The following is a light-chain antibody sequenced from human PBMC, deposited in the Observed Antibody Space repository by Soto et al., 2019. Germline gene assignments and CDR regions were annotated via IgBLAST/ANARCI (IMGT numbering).Light chain of an antibody. CDR1: QSVSSSY. Sequence: EIVLTQSPGTLSLSPGERATLSCRASQSVSSSYLAWYQQKPGQAPRLLIYGASGRATGIPDRFSGRGSGTDFNPSISRLEPVDVAVYYCQQDGSSPLFTFGPGTKVDI. V-gene: IGKV3-20*01. J-gene: IGKJ3*01. CDR2: GAS. CDR3: QQDGSSPLFT.